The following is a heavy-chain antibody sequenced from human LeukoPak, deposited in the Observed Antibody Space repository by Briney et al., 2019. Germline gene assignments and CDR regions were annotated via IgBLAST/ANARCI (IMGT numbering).Heavy chain of an antibody. J-gene: IGHJ4*02. D-gene: IGHD3-9*01. CDR3: AKTKLDWLLFDF. Sequence: PSETLSLTCSVSGGPISTSNYYWVWIRQSPEKGLEWIGSIFHNGNAFYSPSLQSRVTMSLDTSKSQFYLRLTSVTAADTALYYCAKTKLDWLLFDFWGQGILVTVSS. CDR1: GGPISTSNYY. V-gene: IGHV4-39*07. CDR2: IFHNGNA.